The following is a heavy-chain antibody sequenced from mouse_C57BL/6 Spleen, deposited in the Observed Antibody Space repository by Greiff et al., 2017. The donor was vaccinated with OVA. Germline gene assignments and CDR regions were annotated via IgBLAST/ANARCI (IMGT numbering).Heavy chain of an antibody. D-gene: IGHD3-2*02. CDR2: ISSGGSYT. J-gene: IGHJ2*01. Sequence: EVKLMESGGDLVKPGGSLKLSCAASGFTFSSYGMSWVRQTPDKRLEWVATISSGGSYTYYPDSVKGRFTISRDNAKNTLYLQMSSLKSEDTAMYYCARHRDSSGYVLYFDYWGQGTTLTVSS. V-gene: IGHV5-6*01. CDR1: GFTFSSYG. CDR3: ARHRDSSGYVLYFDY.